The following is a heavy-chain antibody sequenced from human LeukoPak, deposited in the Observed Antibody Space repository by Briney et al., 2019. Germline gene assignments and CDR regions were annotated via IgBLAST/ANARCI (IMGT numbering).Heavy chain of an antibody. V-gene: IGHV4-59*12. CDR3: ARGLPYRPIRRGCRCQWFDP. CDR1: GGSFSGYY. J-gene: IGHJ5*02. D-gene: IGHD2-2*02. CDR2: IYYSGST. Sequence: SETLSLTCAVYGGSFSGYYWSWIRQPPGKGLEWIGYIYYSGSTNYNPSLKSRVTISVDSSKNQFSLKLSSVTAADTAVYYCARGLPYRPIRRGCRCQWFDPWGQGTLVTVSS.